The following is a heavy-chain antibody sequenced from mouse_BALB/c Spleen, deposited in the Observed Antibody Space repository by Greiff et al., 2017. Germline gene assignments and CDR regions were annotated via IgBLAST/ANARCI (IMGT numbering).Heavy chain of an antibody. CDR3: ARRYYRYDDAFYYAMDY. V-gene: IGHV1-7*01. CDR1: GYTFTSYW. Sequence: QVQLKQSGAELAKPGASVKMSCKASGYTFTSYWMHWVKQRPGQGLEWIGYINPSTGYTEYNQKFKDKATLTADKSSSTAYMQLSSLTSEDSAVYYCARRYYRYDDAFYYAMDYWGQGTSVTVSS. D-gene: IGHD2-14*01. J-gene: IGHJ4*01. CDR2: INPSTGYT.